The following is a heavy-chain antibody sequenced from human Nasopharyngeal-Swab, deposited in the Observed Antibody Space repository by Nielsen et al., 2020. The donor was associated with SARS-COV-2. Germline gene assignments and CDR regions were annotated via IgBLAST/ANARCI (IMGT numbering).Heavy chain of an antibody. CDR3: ARDGLDYDFWSAYFMDV. V-gene: IGHV3-48*04. CDR2: ISGSGDTT. Sequence: GESLKISCAASGFTFNNYNFNWVRQAPGKGLEWVSIISGSGDTTYYADSVNDRFTISRDNAKNSLYLQMNSLRAEDTAVYYCARDGLDYDFWSAYFMDVWARGPRSPSP. D-gene: IGHD3-3*01. J-gene: IGHJ6*02. CDR1: GFTFNNYN.